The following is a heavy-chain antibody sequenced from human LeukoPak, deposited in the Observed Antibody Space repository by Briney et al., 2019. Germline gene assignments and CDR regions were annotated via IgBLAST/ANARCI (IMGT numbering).Heavy chain of an antibody. CDR2: IIPIFGTA. CDR3: ARDCSGGSCYGA. V-gene: IGHV1-69*06. J-gene: IGHJ4*02. CDR1: GDTFSSYA. D-gene: IGHD2-15*01. Sequence: SVKVSCKASGDTFSSYAISWVRQAPGQGLEWMGGIIPIFGTANYAQKFQGRVTITADKSTSTAYMELSSLRSEDTAVYYCARDCSGGSCYGAWGQGTLVTVSS.